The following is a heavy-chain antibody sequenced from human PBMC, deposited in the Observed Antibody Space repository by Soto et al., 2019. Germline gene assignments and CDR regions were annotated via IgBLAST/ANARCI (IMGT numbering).Heavy chain of an antibody. J-gene: IGHJ2*01. Sequence: PSETLSLTCTVAGGSISSYYWSWIRQPPGKGLEWIGYIYYSGSTNYNPPLKSRVTISVDTSKNQFSLKLSSVTAADTAVYYCARFNWYFDLWGRGTLVTVSS. CDR3: ARFNWYFDL. CDR2: IYYSGST. V-gene: IGHV4-59*08. CDR1: GGSISSYY.